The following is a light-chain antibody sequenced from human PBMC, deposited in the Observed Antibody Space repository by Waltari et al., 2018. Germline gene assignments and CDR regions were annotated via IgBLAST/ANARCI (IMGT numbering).Light chain of an antibody. CDR1: QSSSSY. Sequence: EIVLRQSPATLSLSPRDRATLSCRASQSSSSYLAWYQQKPGQAPRLLIYDASTRATGVPARFSGSGSVTDFTLTISSLEPEDFAIYYCQQRSKSFTFGPGTKVDMK. CDR3: QQRSKSFT. CDR2: DAS. J-gene: IGKJ3*01. V-gene: IGKV3-11*01.